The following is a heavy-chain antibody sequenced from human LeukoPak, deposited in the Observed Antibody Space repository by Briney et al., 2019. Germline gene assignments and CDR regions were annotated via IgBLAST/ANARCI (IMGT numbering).Heavy chain of an antibody. J-gene: IGHJ4*02. D-gene: IGHD1-26*01. CDR2: ITASGTAM. CDR3: ASSGSYRFDY. Sequence: PGGSLRLSCAASGFTFSNYAMPWVRQAPGKGLEWVSHITASGTAMFYADSVKGRFTISRDNAKNSLYLQMNSLRDEDTAVYYCASSGSYRFDYWGQGTLVTVSS. V-gene: IGHV3-48*02. CDR1: GFTFSNYA.